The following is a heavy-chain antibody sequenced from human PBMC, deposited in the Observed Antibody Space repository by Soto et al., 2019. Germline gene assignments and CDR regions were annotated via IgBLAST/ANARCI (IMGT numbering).Heavy chain of an antibody. Sequence: QVQLVESGGGVVQPGRSLRLSCAASGFMFSTYAMHWVRQAPGKGLEWVAVISYDGSDIYYGDSGKGRFTISRDNSRNTLYLDMNSLQTEDTAVFYCARDQGRTVTRGDWFDPWGQGTLVTVSS. CDR3: ARDQGRTVTRGDWFDP. V-gene: IGHV3-30-3*01. CDR1: GFMFSTYA. CDR2: ISYDGSDI. D-gene: IGHD6-19*01. J-gene: IGHJ5*02.